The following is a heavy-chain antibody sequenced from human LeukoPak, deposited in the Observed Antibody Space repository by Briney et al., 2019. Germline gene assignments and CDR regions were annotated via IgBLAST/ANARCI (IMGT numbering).Heavy chain of an antibody. CDR1: GFTFSDAW. V-gene: IGHV3-15*01. Sequence: PGGSLRLSCAASGFTFSDAWMSWVRQAPGKGLEWVGRLKSKTDGGTTHYGAPVKGRFTISRDDSKNTLYLQMNSLRTEDTAVYYCATGGYCSSSSCSYADLGYWGQGTLVTVSS. CDR3: ATGGYCSSSSCSYADLGY. D-gene: IGHD2-2*01. CDR2: LKSKTDGGTT. J-gene: IGHJ4*02.